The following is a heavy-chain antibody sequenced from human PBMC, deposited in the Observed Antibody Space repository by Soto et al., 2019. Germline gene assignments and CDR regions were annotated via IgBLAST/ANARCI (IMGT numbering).Heavy chain of an antibody. CDR1: GFTFSGSA. CDR2: IRSKANNYAT. V-gene: IGHV3-73*01. J-gene: IGHJ6*02. CDR3: TGHSDRSPLYYYYGMDV. D-gene: IGHD3-22*01. Sequence: PGGSLRLSCSVSGFTFSGSAMHWVRQASGKGLEWVGRIRSKANNYATAYAASVKGRFTFSRDDSKNTAYLQMNSLRTEDTAVYYWTGHSDRSPLYYYYGMDVWGQGTTVTVSS.